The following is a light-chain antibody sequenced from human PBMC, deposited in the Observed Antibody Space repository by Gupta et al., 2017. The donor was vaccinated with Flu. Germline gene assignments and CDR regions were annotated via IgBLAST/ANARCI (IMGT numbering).Light chain of an antibody. CDR3: QLDGTSRWT. J-gene: IGKJ2*02. Sequence: GTLSLSPGDRATLSCKASQNIASSYLAWYQHKPGQSPRLLIYAASARATNIPDRFSGSGSGTDFTLTIRRLEPEDFAVYYCQLDGTSRWTFGQGTKLEIK. V-gene: IGKV3-20*01. CDR2: AAS. CDR1: QNIASSY.